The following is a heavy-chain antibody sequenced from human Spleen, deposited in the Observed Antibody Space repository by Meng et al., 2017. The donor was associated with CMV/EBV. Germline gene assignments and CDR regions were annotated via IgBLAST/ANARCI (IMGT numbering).Heavy chain of an antibody. J-gene: IGHJ4*02. V-gene: IGHV3-30*02. D-gene: IGHD3-22*01. CDR3: GKVGYHDSSGHFYYSDY. Sequence: GGSLRLSCVGSGFTFNSFGIHWVRQAPGKGLEWVTFIYYDGRSQVYADSVRGRFSISRDNSKNTVYLQMNSLRPEDTAVYYCGKVGYHDSSGHFYYSDYWGQGTLVTVSS. CDR1: GFTFNSFG. CDR2: IYYDGRSQ.